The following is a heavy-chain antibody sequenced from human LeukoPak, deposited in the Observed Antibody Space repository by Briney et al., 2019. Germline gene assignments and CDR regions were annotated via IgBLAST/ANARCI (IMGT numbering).Heavy chain of an antibody. CDR2: IYYSGNT. CDR1: GGSISSGGYY. CDR3: ARARGDSSRLDY. V-gene: IGHV4-31*03. J-gene: IGHJ4*02. Sequence: TSETLSLTCTVSGGSISSGGYYWNWIRQHSGKGLEWIGYIYYSGNTYYNPSLKSRITISEDTSKNQFSLKLSSVTAADTAVYYCARARGDSSRLDYWGQGTLVTVSS. D-gene: IGHD4-17*01.